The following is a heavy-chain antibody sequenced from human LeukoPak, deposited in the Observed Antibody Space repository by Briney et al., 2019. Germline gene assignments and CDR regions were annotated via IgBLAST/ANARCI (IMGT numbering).Heavy chain of an antibody. D-gene: IGHD2-2*01. Sequence: SETLSLTCTVSGGSISSYYWSWIRQPAGKGLEWIGRIYISGSGSTNYNPSLKSRVTMSVDTSKNQFSLKLSSVTAADTAVYYCARDVSSPSSWWFDPWGQGTLVIVSS. J-gene: IGHJ5*02. CDR2: IYISGSGST. CDR3: ARDVSSPSSWWFDP. V-gene: IGHV4-4*07. CDR1: GGSISSYY.